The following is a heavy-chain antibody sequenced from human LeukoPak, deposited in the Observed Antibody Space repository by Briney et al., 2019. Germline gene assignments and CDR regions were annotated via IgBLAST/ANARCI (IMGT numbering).Heavy chain of an antibody. CDR3: AKFHATWYGDT. Sequence: GEALKISCQGSGYNFATYWIVWVRQMPGKGLEWMGIIYPGNSHPRYSTSFKGQVTISADTSISTAYLHWSSLQSSDTAMYYCAKFHATWYGDTWGQGTLVTVSS. CDR2: IYPGNSHP. V-gene: IGHV5-51*01. J-gene: IGHJ4*02. CDR1: GYNFATYW. D-gene: IGHD6-13*01.